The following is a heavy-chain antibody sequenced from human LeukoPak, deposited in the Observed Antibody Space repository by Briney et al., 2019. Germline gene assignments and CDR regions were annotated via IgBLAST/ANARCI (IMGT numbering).Heavy chain of an antibody. J-gene: IGHJ6*02. CDR3: AKDSGQWLVNGMDV. CDR2: ISYDGSNK. Sequence: PGGSLRLSCAASGFTFSSYGMHWVRQAPGKGLEWVAVISYDGSNKCYADSVKGRFTISRDNSKNTLYLQMNSLRAEDTAVYYCAKDSGQWLVNGMDVWGQGTTVTVSS. CDR1: GFTFSSYG. D-gene: IGHD6-19*01. V-gene: IGHV3-30*18.